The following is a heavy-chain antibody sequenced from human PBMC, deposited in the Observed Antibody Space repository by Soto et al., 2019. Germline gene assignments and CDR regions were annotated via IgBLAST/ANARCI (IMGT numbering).Heavy chain of an antibody. V-gene: IGHV4-31*03. Sequence: QVQLQESGPGLVKPSQTLSLTCTVSGGSISSGGYYWSWIRQHPGKGLEWIGYIYYSGSTYYNPSLNSRVTISVDTSKNQFSLKLSTVTAADTAVYYCARASHDYGDLSPPFDPWGQGTLVTVSS. CDR3: ARASHDYGDLSPPFDP. J-gene: IGHJ5*02. CDR1: GGSISSGGYY. D-gene: IGHD4-17*01. CDR2: IYYSGST.